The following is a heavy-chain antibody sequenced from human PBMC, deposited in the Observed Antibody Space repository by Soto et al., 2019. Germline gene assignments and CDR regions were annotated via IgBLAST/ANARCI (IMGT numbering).Heavy chain of an antibody. Sequence: EVHLLQSGGGLVQPGGSLRLSCAASGFSFSSFALSWVRQSPGKGLEWVAAVSGRGGDTYYANSVKGRFTISRDNSQNTLFLQMNSLRAEDSAIYYCAKDPNYDFWGGFSAVYFDYWGQGTLVTVSS. CDR1: GFSFSSFA. CDR3: AKDPNYDFWGGFSAVYFDY. V-gene: IGHV3-23*01. CDR2: VSGRGGDT. J-gene: IGHJ4*02. D-gene: IGHD3-3*01.